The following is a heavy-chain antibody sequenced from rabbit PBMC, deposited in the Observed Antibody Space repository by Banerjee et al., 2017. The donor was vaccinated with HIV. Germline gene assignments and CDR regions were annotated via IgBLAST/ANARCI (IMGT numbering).Heavy chain of an antibody. CDR2: IHSDSSGTT. D-gene: IGHD2-1*01. Sequence: QSLEESGGDLVQPEGSLTLTCKASGFDFSSNTMCWVRQAPGKGLEWIACIHSDSSGTTHYATWAKGRFTISKTSSTTVTLQMTSLTAADTATYFCARYGDENTGFKLWAQAPSSPS. CDR3: ARYGDENTGFKL. CDR1: GFDFSSNT. J-gene: IGHJ4*01. V-gene: IGHV1S40*01.